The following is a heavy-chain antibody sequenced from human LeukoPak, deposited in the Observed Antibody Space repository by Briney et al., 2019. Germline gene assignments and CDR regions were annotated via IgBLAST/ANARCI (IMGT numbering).Heavy chain of an antibody. CDR2: IKPDGSEK. CDR3: ARESELERQAYYYYYYMDV. V-gene: IGHV3-7*01. D-gene: IGHD1-1*01. CDR1: GFTFSSCW. J-gene: IGHJ6*03. Sequence: PGGSLRLSCAASGFTFSSCWMTWVRQAPGKGLEWVANIKPDGSEKYYVDSVKSRFTISRDNAKNSLYLQMNSLRAEDTAVYYCARESELERQAYYYYYYMDVWGKGTTVTVSS.